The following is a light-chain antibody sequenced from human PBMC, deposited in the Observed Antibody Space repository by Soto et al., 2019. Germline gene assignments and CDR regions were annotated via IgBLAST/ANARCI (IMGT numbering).Light chain of an antibody. J-gene: IGKJ4*01. V-gene: IGKV3-20*01. Sequence: EIALTQSPGTLSLSPGERATLSCRASQSVGNNFLAWYQQKPGQPPRLLVFHVSTRATGIPDRFSGGGSGADFTLSISRLEPEDFAVYYCHQYANAPLTFGGGTKVEIK. CDR1: QSVGNNF. CDR3: HQYANAPLT. CDR2: HVS.